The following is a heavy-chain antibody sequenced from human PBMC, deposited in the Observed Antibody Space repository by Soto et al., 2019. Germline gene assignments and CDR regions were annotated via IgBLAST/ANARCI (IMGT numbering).Heavy chain of an antibody. CDR3: ARSAMAGDYYYYGMDV. CDR1: GYTFSSYG. D-gene: IGHD6-19*01. V-gene: IGHV1-18*04. J-gene: IGHJ6*02. Sequence: ASVKVSFKASGYTFSSYGITWLRQAPGQGLEWMGWISVYSGKTSYAQKLQDRVTMSTDTSTSTAYMELRSLRSDDTAFYYCARSAMAGDYYYYGMDVWGRGTTVTVSS. CDR2: ISVYSGKT.